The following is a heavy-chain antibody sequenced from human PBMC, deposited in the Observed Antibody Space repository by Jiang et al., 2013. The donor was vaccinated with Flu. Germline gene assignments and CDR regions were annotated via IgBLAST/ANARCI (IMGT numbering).Heavy chain of an antibody. Sequence: SVKVSCKASGYTFASYRITWVRQAPGQGLEWMGWISAYNGNTKYAQKFQGRVTMTRDTSTSTVYMELSSLRSEDTALYYCARHRRDYDSSGYYYYDYGIDVWGKGTTVTVSS. D-gene: IGHD3-22*01. J-gene: IGHJ6*04. CDR2: ISAYNGNT. CDR3: ARHRRDYDSSGYYYYDYGIDV. CDR1: GYTFASYR. V-gene: IGHV1-18*04.